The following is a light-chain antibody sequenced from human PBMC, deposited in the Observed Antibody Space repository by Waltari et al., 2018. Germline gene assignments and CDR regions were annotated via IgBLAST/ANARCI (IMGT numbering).Light chain of an antibody. CDR2: GAS. CDR1: QSVSSSS. J-gene: IGKJ4*01. CDR3: QEYGSSPT. Sequence: IVLTQSPGTLSLSPGERATLSCRASQSVSSSSLDGYPQKLGQAPRLLIYGASSRATGIPDRFSGSGSGTDFTLTISRLDPEDFAVYYCQEYGSSPTFGGGTKVEIK. V-gene: IGKV3-20*01.